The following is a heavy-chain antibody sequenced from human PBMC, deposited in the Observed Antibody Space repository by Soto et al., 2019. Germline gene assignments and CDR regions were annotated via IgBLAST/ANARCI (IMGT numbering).Heavy chain of an antibody. V-gene: IGHV4-61*01. CDR2: IYYSGST. Sequence: SETLSLTCTVSGGSVSSGSYHWTWIRQPPGKGLEWIGYIYYSGSTNYNPSLKSRVTISVDTSKNQFSLKLSSVTAADTAVYYCARDNMRARDGMDVWGQGTTVTVSS. J-gene: IGHJ6*02. CDR3: ARDNMRARDGMDV. CDR1: GGSVSSGSYH. D-gene: IGHD3-16*01.